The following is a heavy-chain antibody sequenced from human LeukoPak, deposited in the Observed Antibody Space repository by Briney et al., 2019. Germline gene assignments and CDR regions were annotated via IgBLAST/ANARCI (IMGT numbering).Heavy chain of an antibody. CDR1: GFTFDDYA. V-gene: IGHV3-9*01. Sequence: PGGSLRLSCAASGFTFDDYAMHWVRQAPGKGLEWVSGISWNSGSIGYADSVKGRFTISRDNAKNSLYLQMNSLGAEDTALYYCAKDIGIAGDYWGQGTLVTVSS. CDR3: AKDIGIAGDY. D-gene: IGHD6-13*01. J-gene: IGHJ4*02. CDR2: ISWNSGSI.